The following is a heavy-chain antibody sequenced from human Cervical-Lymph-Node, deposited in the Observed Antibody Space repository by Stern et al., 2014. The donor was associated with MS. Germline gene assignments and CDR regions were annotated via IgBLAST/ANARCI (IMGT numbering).Heavy chain of an antibody. D-gene: IGHD2-2*01. V-gene: IGHV1-18*01. CDR1: GYTFTSYG. CDR3: ARDLPYRGVGYCSSTSCDLDY. CDR2: ISAYNGNT. J-gene: IGHJ4*02. Sequence: MQLVESGAEVKKPGASVKVSCKASGYTFTSYGISWVRQAPGQGLEWMGWISAYNGNTNYAQKLQGRVTMTTDTSTSTAYMELRSLRSDDTAVYYCARDLPYRGVGYCSSTSCDLDYWGQGTLVTVSS.